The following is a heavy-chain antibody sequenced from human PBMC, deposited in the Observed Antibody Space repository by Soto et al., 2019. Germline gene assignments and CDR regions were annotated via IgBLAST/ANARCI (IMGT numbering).Heavy chain of an antibody. Sequence: SETLSLTCTVSGGSISSGGYYWSWIRQHPGKGLEWIGYIYYSGSTYYNPSLKSRVTISVDTSKNQFSLKLSSVTAADTAVYYCARYWFGRFDYWGQGTLVTVS. CDR2: IYYSGST. V-gene: IGHV4-31*03. CDR1: GGSISSGGYY. CDR3: ARYWFGRFDY. J-gene: IGHJ4*02. D-gene: IGHD3-10*01.